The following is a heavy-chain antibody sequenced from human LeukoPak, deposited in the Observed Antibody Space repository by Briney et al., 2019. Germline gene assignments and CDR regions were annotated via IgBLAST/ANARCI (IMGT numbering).Heavy chain of an antibody. V-gene: IGHV3-21*01. D-gene: IGHD6-13*01. CDR2: ISSSSSYI. CDR1: GFTFSSYN. Sequence: PGGSLRLSCAASGFTFSSYNMNWVRQAPGKGLEWVASISSSSSYIYYADSVKGRFTISRDNAKDSLYLQMNSLRAEDTAVYYCARDRSSSWMEWWFDPWGQGTLVTVSS. CDR3: ARDRSSSWMEWWFDP. J-gene: IGHJ5*02.